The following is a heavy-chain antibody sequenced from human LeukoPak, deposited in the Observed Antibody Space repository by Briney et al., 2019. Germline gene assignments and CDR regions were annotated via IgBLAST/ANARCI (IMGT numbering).Heavy chain of an antibody. CDR2: IYYSGST. V-gene: IGHV4-39*01. J-gene: IGHJ6*02. CDR1: GGSISSSSYY. Sequence: SETLSLTCTVSGGSISSSSYYWGWIRQPPGKGLEWIGSIYYSGSTYYNPSLKSRVTISVDTSKNQFSLKLSSVTAADTAVYYCARHRFSSSWAKIRGYGMDVWGQGTTVTVSS. D-gene: IGHD6-13*01. CDR3: ARHRFSSSWAKIRGYGMDV.